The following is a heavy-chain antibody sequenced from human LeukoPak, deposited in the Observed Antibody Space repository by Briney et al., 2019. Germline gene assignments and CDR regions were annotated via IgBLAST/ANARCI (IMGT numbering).Heavy chain of an antibody. V-gene: IGHV3-21*01. Sequence: GGSLRLSCAASGFTFSSYSMNWVRQAPGKGLEWVSSISSSSSYIYYADSVKGRFTISRDNAKYSLYLQMNSLRAEDTAVYYCARDLRTGRAYYYYYGMDVWGQGTTVTVSS. CDR3: ARDLRTGRAYYYYYGMDV. D-gene: IGHD3-16*01. CDR2: ISSSSSYI. CDR1: GFTFSSYS. J-gene: IGHJ6*02.